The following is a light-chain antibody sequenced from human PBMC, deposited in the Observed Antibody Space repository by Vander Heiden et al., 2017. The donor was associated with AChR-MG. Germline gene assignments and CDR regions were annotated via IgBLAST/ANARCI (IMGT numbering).Light chain of an antibody. CDR2: YYT. J-gene: IGLJ3*02. CDR1: SSNIGAGYD. CDR3: QSYDSGLSAWV. V-gene: IGLV1-40*01. Sequence: QSVLTQPPSVSGAPGQRVTISCTGTSSNIGAGYDIHWYQQLPGAAPKILIYYYTHRPSGVPDRFSGSKSGTSASLAITGLQPDDEADYYCQSYDSGLSAWVFGGGTKLTVL.